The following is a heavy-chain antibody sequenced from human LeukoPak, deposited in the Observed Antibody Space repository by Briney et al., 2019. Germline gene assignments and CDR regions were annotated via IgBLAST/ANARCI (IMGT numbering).Heavy chain of an antibody. D-gene: IGHD3-22*01. J-gene: IGHJ6*03. CDR1: GFTFSSYA. V-gene: IGHV3-66*01. CDR3: ARGIEVGSGYMDV. CDR2: TYSGGST. Sequence: SGGSLRLSCAASGFTFSSYAMHWVRQAPGKGLEWVSVTYSGGSTYYADSVKGRFTISRDNSKNRLYLQMNSLRAEDTAVYYCARGIEVGSGYMDVWGKGTTVTISS.